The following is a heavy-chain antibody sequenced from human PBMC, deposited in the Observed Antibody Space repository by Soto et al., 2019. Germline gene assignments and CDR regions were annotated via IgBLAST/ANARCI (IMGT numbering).Heavy chain of an antibody. V-gene: IGHV3-33*01. CDR2: IWYDGSNK. D-gene: IGHD3-22*01. Sequence: PGGSLRLSCAASGFTFSSYGMHWVRQAPGKGLEWVAVIWYDGSNKYYADSVKGRFTISRDNSKNTLYLQMNSLRAEDTAVYYCARNLIVVAGPFDYWGQGTLVTVSS. J-gene: IGHJ4*02. CDR1: GFTFSSYG. CDR3: ARNLIVVAGPFDY.